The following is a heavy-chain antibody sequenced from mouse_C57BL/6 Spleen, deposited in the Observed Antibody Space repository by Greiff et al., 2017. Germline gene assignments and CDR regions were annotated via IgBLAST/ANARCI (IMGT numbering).Heavy chain of an antibody. J-gene: IGHJ4*01. CDR1: GYSITSGYY. Sequence: EVQLQESGPGLVKPSQSLSLTCPVTGYSITSGYYWNWIRQFPGNKLEWMGYISYDGSNKYNPSLKNRISITRDTSKNQFFLKLNSVTTEDTATYYCAREVYSNYDYAMDDWGQGTSVTVSS. CDR3: AREVYSNYDYAMDD. D-gene: IGHD2-5*01. CDR2: ISYDGSN. V-gene: IGHV3-6*01.